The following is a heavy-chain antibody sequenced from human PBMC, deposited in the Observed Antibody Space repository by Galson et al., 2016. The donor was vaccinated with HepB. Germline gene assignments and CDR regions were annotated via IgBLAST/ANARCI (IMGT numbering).Heavy chain of an antibody. CDR2: IYHTGTS. CDR1: GASVNSSNW. CDR3: ARGTLGTTATMAFDY. Sequence: SETLSLTCAVSGASVNSSNWWTWVRQAPGTGLEWIGEIYHTGTSNNNPSLLSRFTMSIDNSRNLFSLNLNSVTAADTAMYYCARGTLGTTATMAFDYWGQGTLVTVSS. J-gene: IGHJ4*02. V-gene: IGHV4-4*02. D-gene: IGHD1/OR15-1a*01.